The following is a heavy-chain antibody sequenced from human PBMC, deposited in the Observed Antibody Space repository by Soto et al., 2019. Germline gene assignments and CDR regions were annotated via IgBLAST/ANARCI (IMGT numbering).Heavy chain of an antibody. V-gene: IGHV1-69*12. J-gene: IGHJ5*02. Sequence: HVQLVQSGAEVKRPGSSVKVSCKTSGGIFSNYAIYWVRQAPGQGLEWMGGIVPVVTTTNYAQKLQGRVTITADESTTTVYLELSSLTSEDTAVYYCARDPSCGGDCHFDLWGQGTLVTVSS. CDR1: GGIFSNYA. CDR3: ARDPSCGGDCHFDL. CDR2: IVPVVTTT. D-gene: IGHD2-21*02.